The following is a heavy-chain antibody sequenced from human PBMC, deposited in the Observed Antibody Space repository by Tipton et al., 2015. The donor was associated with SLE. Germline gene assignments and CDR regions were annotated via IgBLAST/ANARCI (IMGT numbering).Heavy chain of an antibody. CDR3: ARDPWLMLFFDY. Sequence: TLSLTCTVSDGSISSSNYYWGWIRQPPGKGLEWIGYIYHTGSTYYNPSLKSRVTISVDTSKNQFSLKLSSVTAADTAVYYCARDPWLMLFFDYWGQGTLVTVSS. CDR2: IYHTGST. CDR1: DGSISSSNYY. V-gene: IGHV4-39*07. D-gene: IGHD3-9*01. J-gene: IGHJ4*02.